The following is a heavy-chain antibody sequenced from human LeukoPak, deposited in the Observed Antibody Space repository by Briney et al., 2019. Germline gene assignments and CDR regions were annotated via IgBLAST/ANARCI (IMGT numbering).Heavy chain of an antibody. D-gene: IGHD6-19*01. Sequence: SETLSLTCAVYGGSFSGHYWSWIRQPPGKGLEWIGEINHSGSTNYNPSLKSRVTISVDTSKNQFSLKLSSVTAADTAVYYCARAVQWHYYMDVWGKGTTVTISS. CDR3: ARAVQWHYYMDV. J-gene: IGHJ6*03. V-gene: IGHV4-34*01. CDR2: INHSGST. CDR1: GGSFSGHY.